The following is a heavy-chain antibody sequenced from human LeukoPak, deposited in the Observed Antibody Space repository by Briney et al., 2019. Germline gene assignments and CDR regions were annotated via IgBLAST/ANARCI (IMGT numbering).Heavy chain of an antibody. CDR1: GGSISSYC. Sequence: SSETLALTCTVSGGSISSYCWSWVRQPPGKGLEWIGYIYYSGSTNYNPSLKSRATISVDTSKNQFSLKLSSVTAADTAVYYCARETVAGKNWFDPWGQGTLVTVSS. D-gene: IGHD6-19*01. V-gene: IGHV4-59*01. J-gene: IGHJ5*02. CDR2: IYYSGST. CDR3: ARETVAGKNWFDP.